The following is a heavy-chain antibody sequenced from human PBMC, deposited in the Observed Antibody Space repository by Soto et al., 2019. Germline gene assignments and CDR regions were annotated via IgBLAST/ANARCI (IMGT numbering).Heavy chain of an antibody. CDR1: GFTFSSYA. Sequence: PGGSLRLSCSVSGFTFSSYAMHWVRQAPGEGLEYVASISSEGASTYYADSVKGRFIISRDNSKNTLYLQMSSLRAEDTAVYYCVKDRHIDYWGQGIPAPVYS. V-gene: IGHV3-64D*06. CDR2: ISSEGAST. J-gene: IGHJ4*02. CDR3: VKDRHIDY.